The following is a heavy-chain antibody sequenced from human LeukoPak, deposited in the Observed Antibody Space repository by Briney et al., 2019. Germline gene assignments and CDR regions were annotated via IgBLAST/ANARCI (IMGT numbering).Heavy chain of an antibody. CDR1: GYSFTKYA. Sequence: ASVKVSCKASGYSFTKYAMNWVRQAPGQGLEWMGWINTNTGNPAYAQGFTGRFVFSLDTSVSTAYLQISSLKAEDTAVYYCARVPYCSGGSCYWDDAFDIWGQGTMVTVSS. V-gene: IGHV7-4-1*02. J-gene: IGHJ3*02. D-gene: IGHD2-15*01. CDR2: INTNTGNP. CDR3: ARVPYCSGGSCYWDDAFDI.